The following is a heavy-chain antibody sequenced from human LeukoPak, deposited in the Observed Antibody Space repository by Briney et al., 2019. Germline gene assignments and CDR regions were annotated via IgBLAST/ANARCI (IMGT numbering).Heavy chain of an antibody. Sequence: PSETLSLTCTVSGGSISSYYRSWLRQPPGKGLEWIGYIYYSGSTNYNPSLKSRVTISVDTSKNQFSLKLSSVTAADTAVYYCARGFYSNYAPFDYWGQGTLVTVSS. D-gene: IGHD4-11*01. CDR2: IYYSGST. CDR3: ARGFYSNYAPFDY. J-gene: IGHJ4*02. CDR1: GGSISSYY. V-gene: IGHV4-59*01.